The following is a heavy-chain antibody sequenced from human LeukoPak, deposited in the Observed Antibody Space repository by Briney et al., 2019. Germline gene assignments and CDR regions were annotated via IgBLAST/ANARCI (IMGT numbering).Heavy chain of an antibody. V-gene: IGHV1-2*02. D-gene: IGHD4-17*01. CDR1: GYTFTGYY. CDR2: INPNSGGT. J-gene: IGHJ6*03. Sequence: ASVKVSCKASGYTFTGYYMHWVRQAPGQGLEWMGWINPNSGGTNYAQKFQGRVTMTRDTSISTACMELSRLRSDDTAVYYCAKGPYYGDGSYYYYYMDVWGKGTTVTVSS. CDR3: AKGPYYGDGSYYYYYMDV.